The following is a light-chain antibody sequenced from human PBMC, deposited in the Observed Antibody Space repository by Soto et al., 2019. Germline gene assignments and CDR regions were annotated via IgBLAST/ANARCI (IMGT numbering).Light chain of an antibody. CDR3: MQAKHWPYT. CDR1: QSLVYTDGNTH. V-gene: IGKV2-30*01. Sequence: DVVLTQSPLSLPVTLGQPASISCRSGQSLVYTDGNTHLTWFQQRPGQSLRRLIYKVSNRDSGVPDRFSGSGSGTDFTLKISRVEADDVAVYYCMQAKHWPYTFGQGTKLEIK. J-gene: IGKJ2*01. CDR2: KVS.